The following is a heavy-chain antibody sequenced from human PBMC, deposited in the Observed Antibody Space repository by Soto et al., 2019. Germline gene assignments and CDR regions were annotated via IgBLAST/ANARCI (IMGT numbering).Heavy chain of an antibody. V-gene: IGHV3-49*03. Sequence: PGGSLRLSCTASGFTFGDYAMSWFRQAPGKGLEWVGFIRSKAYGGTTEYAASVKGRFTISRDDSKSIAYLQMNSLKTEDTAVYYRTRVSNDYVGGSTQIRGDAFDICGQGTMVTVSS. D-gene: IGHD3-16*01. J-gene: IGHJ3*02. CDR3: TRVSNDYVGGSTQIRGDAFDI. CDR1: GFTFGDYA. CDR2: IRSKAYGGTT.